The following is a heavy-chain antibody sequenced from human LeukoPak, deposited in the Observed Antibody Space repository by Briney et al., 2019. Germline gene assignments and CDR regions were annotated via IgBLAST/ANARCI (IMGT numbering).Heavy chain of an antibody. CDR1: GFTFSSYG. CDR3: ARIKSQGVVVPLLRSTYYFDY. Sequence: GGSLRLSCAASGFTFSSYGMSWVRQAPGKGLEWVSAIIGSGDSTYYADSVKGRFTISRDNSKNTLYLQMNSLRAEDTAVYYCARIKSQGVVVPLLRSTYYFDYWGQGTLVTVSS. V-gene: IGHV3-23*01. CDR2: IIGSGDST. D-gene: IGHD2-21*01. J-gene: IGHJ4*02.